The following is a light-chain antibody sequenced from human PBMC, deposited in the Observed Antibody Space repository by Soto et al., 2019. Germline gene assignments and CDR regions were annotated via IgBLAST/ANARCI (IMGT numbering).Light chain of an antibody. J-gene: IGKJ1*01. CDR2: GAS. Sequence: DIALTQSHGTLSVSPGERATLSCRGSQGVSNIYIAWYQQQPGQAPRVLIYGASRRATGIPDRFSGSGSGTDFTLTISSLEPEDFAVYYCQQYSSSFRTFGQGTKVDI. CDR3: QQYSSSFRT. CDR1: QGVSNIY. V-gene: IGKV3-20*01.